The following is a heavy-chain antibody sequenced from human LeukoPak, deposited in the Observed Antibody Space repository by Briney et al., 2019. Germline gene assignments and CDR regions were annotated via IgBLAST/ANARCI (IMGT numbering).Heavy chain of an antibody. CDR1: GDSISNHIYY. J-gene: IGHJ4*02. CDR2: IYHSGST. CDR3: AIASRDFDY. V-gene: IGHV4-38-2*01. Sequence: PSETLSLTCAVSGDSISNHIYYWDWIRQPPGKGLEWIGSIYHSGSTYYNPSLKSRVTISVDTSKNQFSLKLSSVTAADTAVYYCAIASRDFDYWGQGTLVTVSS.